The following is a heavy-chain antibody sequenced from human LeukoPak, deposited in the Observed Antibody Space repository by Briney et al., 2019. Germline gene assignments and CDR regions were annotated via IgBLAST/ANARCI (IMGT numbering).Heavy chain of an antibody. D-gene: IGHD5-18*01. CDR2: ISYDGGNK. Sequence: PSETLSLTCTVSGYSISSGYYWGWIRQPPGKGLEWVAVISYDGGNKYYADSVKGRFTISRDNSKNMLFLQMDSLKPEDTAVYYCARGSGYSYAFTGRERTKSRLDYWGQGTLVTVSS. CDR3: ARGSGYSYAFTGRERTKSRLDY. V-gene: IGHV3-30*03. CDR1: GYSISSGY. J-gene: IGHJ4*02.